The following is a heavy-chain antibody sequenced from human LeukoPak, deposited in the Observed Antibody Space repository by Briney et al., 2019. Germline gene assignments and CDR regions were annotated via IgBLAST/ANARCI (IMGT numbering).Heavy chain of an antibody. CDR3: ATMTTLVSGNEY. D-gene: IGHD1-26*01. J-gene: IGHJ4*02. Sequence: GASAKVSCKVYGYTLTESSMHWGRHAPGKGLEWMGYLFFEIGETIYTQTFQGRITVTEETSTDTIYMKLSGLNSEYTAVYYCATMTTLVSGNEYWGQGTLVIVSS. CDR2: LFFEIGET. V-gene: IGHV1-24*01. CDR1: GYTLTESS.